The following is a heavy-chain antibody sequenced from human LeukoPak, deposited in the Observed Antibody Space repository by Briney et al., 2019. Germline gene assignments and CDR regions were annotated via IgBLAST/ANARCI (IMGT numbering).Heavy chain of an antibody. D-gene: IGHD2-15*01. CDR1: GLTFSRFW. Sequence: PGGSLRLSCAASGLTFSRFWMHWARQAPGKGLVWVSRINTDASNTIYADSVKGRFTISRDNSKNTLYLQMNSLRAEGTAVYYCAPDLRGAAWSLDYWGQGTLVTVSS. V-gene: IGHV3-74*01. J-gene: IGHJ4*02. CDR3: APDLRGAAWSLDY. CDR2: INTDASNT.